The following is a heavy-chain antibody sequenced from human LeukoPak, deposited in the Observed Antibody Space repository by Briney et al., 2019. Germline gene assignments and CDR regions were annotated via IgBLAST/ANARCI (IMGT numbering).Heavy chain of an antibody. J-gene: IGHJ4*02. D-gene: IGHD2-2*01. CDR2: ISGSSYYI. V-gene: IGHV3-21*01. CDR1: RFIFSNYS. CDR3: ARDSKRPLLFDY. Sequence: GGSLRLSCAASRFIFSNYSMNWVGQAPGKGLEWVSSISGSSYYIYYAESVKGRFTLSRDNTKNSLYLQMNSLRAEDTAVYYCARDSKRPLLFDYWGQGTLVTVSS.